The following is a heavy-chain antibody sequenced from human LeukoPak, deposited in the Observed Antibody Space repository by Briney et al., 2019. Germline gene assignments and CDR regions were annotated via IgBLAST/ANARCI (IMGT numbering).Heavy chain of an antibody. J-gene: IGHJ4*02. Sequence: ASVKVSCKASGYTFTGYYMHWVRQAPGQGLEWMGWINPNSGGTNYAQKFQGRVTMTRDTSISTAYMELSRLRSDDTAVYYCARDLALYSSSRQPGWWGQGTLVTVSS. CDR1: GYTFTGYY. V-gene: IGHV1-2*02. D-gene: IGHD6-13*01. CDR3: ARDLALYSSSRQPGW. CDR2: INPNSGGT.